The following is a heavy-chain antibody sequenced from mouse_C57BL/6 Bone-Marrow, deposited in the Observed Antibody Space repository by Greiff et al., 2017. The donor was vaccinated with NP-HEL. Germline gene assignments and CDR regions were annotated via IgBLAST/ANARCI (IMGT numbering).Heavy chain of an antibody. CDR1: GFTFSSYG. CDR2: ISSGGSYT. D-gene: IGHD1-1*01. V-gene: IGHV5-6*01. CDR3: ARLEIYYYGSSHFDY. Sequence: EVKVVESGGDLVKPGGSLKLSCAASGFTFSSYGMSWVRQTPDKRLEWVATISSGGSYTYYPDSVKGRFTISRDNAKNTLYLQMSSLKSEDTAMYYCARLEIYYYGSSHFDYWGQGTTLTVSS. J-gene: IGHJ2*01.